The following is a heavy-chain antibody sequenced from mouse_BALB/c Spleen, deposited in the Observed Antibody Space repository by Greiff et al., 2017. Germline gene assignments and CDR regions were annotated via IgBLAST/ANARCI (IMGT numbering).Heavy chain of an antibody. CDR1: GFNIKDTY. CDR2: IDPANGNT. D-gene: IGHD2-14*01. J-gene: IGHJ4*01. V-gene: IGHV14-3*02. CDR3: ARGAYYRYDVAMDY. Sequence: VQLKESGAELVKPGASVKLSCTASGFNIKDTYMHWVKQRPEQGLEWIGRIDPANGNTKYDPKFQGKATITADTSSNTAYLQLSSLTSEDTAVYYCARGAYYRYDVAMDYWGQGTSVTVSS.